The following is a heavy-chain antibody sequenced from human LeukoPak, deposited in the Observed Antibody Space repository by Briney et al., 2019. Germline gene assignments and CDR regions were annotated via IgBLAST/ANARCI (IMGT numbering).Heavy chain of an antibody. D-gene: IGHD5-18*01. J-gene: IGHJ4*02. CDR3: TTGYSYGPRAFDY. V-gene: IGHV3-23*01. CDR2: ISGSGGST. CDR1: GFTFSSYA. Sequence: GGSLRLSCAASGFTFSSYAMSWVRQAPGKGLEWVSAISGSGGSTYYADSVKGQFTISRYNSKNTLYLQMNSLKTEDTAVYYCTTGYSYGPRAFDYWGQGTLVTVSS.